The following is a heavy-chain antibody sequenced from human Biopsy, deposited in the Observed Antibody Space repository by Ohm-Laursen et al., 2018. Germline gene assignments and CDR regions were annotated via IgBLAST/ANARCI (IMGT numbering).Heavy chain of an antibody. CDR3: VRGVDYYDPYHYYALDV. V-gene: IGHV4-59*12. Sequence: PPGTLSLTCTVSGGSMSGDYWSWIRQSPRKGLKWIGHISDRGTTNSNPPLRGRITISVDTSKNQFSLKVRSVTAADTAVYYCVRGVDYYDPYHYYALDVWGQGTTVTVSS. J-gene: IGHJ6*02. CDR1: GGSMSGDY. CDR2: ISDRGTT. D-gene: IGHD3-22*01.